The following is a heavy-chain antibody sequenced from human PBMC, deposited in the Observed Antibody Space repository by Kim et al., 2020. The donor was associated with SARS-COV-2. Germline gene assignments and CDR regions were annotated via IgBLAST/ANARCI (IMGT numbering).Heavy chain of an antibody. CDR2: ISWNSYSI. CDR1: GFSFDDYA. V-gene: IGHV3-9*01. J-gene: IGHJ4*02. CDR3: TKERNGKYFLYH. D-gene: IGHD3-16*01. Sequence: GGSLRLSCAGTGFSFDDYAMHWVRQAPGKGLEWVSGISWNSYSIAYSDSVMGRFTISRDNAKNSLYLQMNSLRAEDTALYYCTKERNGKYFLYHWGQGTL.